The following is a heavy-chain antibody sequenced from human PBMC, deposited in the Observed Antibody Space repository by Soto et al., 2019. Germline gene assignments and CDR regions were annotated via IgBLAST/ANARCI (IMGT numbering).Heavy chain of an antibody. V-gene: IGHV1-18*01. Sequence: QVQLVQSGAAVKKPGASVKVSCKASGYTFTSYGISWVRQAPGQGLEWMGWISAYNGNTNYAQKLQGRVTMTTDTSTSTAYMELRSLRADDTAGYYCARVAGAGMFSREPDYWGQGTLVTVSS. CDR1: GYTFTSYG. CDR2: ISAYNGNT. CDR3: ARVAGAGMFSREPDY. D-gene: IGHD6-19*01. J-gene: IGHJ4*02.